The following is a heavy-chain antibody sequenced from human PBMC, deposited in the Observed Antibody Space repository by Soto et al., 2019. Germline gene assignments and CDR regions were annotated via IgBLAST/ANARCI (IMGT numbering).Heavy chain of an antibody. D-gene: IGHD3-22*01. CDR3: ARKAYYYDSSGYYRPDFDY. CDR2: IIPIFGTA. Sequence: SVKVSCKASGGTFSSYAISWVRQAPGQGLEWMGGIIPIFGTANYAQKFQGRVTITADKSTSTAYMGLSSLRSEDTAVYYCARKAYYYDSSGYYRPDFDYWGQGTLVTVS. V-gene: IGHV1-69*06. J-gene: IGHJ4*02. CDR1: GGTFSSYA.